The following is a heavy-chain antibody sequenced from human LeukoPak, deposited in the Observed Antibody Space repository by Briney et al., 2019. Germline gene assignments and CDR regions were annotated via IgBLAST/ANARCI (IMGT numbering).Heavy chain of an antibody. J-gene: IGHJ4*02. D-gene: IGHD3-10*01. CDR3: AKGLRLELPLDY. Sequence: GGSLRLSCAASGFTFSSYAMTWVRQAPGKGLEWVSSIKITGDSTYYADSVKGRFTISRDNSKNLLFLQMNSLSAEDTAVYYCAKGLRLELPLDYWGQGTLVTVSS. V-gene: IGHV3-23*01. CDR2: IKITGDST. CDR1: GFTFSSYA.